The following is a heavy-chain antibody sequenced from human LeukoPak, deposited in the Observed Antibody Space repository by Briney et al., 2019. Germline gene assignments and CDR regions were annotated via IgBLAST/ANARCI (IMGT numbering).Heavy chain of an antibody. CDR1: GFTFSSYS. J-gene: IGHJ5*02. CDR3: AREGEQWLVANWFDP. V-gene: IGHV3-21*01. D-gene: IGHD6-19*01. CDR2: ISSSSYI. Sequence: PGGSLRLSCAASGFTFSSYSMNWVRQAPGKGLEWVSSISSSSYIYYADSVKGRFTISRDNAKNSLYLQMNSLRAEDTAVYYCAREGEQWLVANWFDPWGQGTLVTVSS.